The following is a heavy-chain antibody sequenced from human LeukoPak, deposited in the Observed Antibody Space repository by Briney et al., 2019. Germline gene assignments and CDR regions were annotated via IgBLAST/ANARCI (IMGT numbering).Heavy chain of an antibody. CDR3: ARDPGYSGIDY. CDR2: MYHTGSN. V-gene: IGHV4-61*08. CDR1: GGSVSNADYY. Sequence: PSETLSLTCTVSGGSVSNADYYWSWIRHPPGKTLEWIGYMYHTGSNNYKYSLKSRVTISLDTSKNRFSLRLTSMTAADTAIYYCARDPGYSGIDYWGQGTLVTVSS. D-gene: IGHD5-12*01. J-gene: IGHJ4*02.